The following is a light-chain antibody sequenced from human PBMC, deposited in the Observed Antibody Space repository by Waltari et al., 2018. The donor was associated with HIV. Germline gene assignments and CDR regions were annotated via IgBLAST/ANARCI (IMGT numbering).Light chain of an antibody. CDR2: SAS. Sequence: DIQLTQSPSFLSASVGDRISITCRDSQGISTFLAWYQQKPGKAPKLLIKSASTLQSGVPSRFSGSGSGTDFFLTVSSLQPEDFATYYCQQLNSSLLTFGGGTKVEIK. CDR3: QQLNSSLLT. V-gene: IGKV1-9*01. CDR1: QGISTF. J-gene: IGKJ4*01.